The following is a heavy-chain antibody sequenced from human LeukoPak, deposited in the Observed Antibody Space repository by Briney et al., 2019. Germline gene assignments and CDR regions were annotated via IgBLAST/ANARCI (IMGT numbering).Heavy chain of an antibody. CDR3: ARGGVFDFYYYPMDV. V-gene: IGHV3-64*04. D-gene: IGHD3/OR15-3a*01. J-gene: IGHJ6*02. Sequence: EPGGSLRLSCTASGFTLSSYALHWVRQAPGKGLEYVSAISSDGGATYYANSVKGRFTISRDNSKNTLYLQMNSLRTEDTAVYYCARGGVFDFYYYPMDVWGQGTTVTVSS. CDR1: GFTLSSYA. CDR2: ISSDGGAT.